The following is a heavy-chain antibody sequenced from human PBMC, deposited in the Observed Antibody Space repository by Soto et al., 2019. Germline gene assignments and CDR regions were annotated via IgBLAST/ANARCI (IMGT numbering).Heavy chain of an antibody. CDR3: ARHVRPSFDY. Sequence: TSETLSLTCTVSGGSISSSTYYWGWIRQPPGKGLEWIGSIYDSGSTYYNPSLKSRVSISVDTSKNQFSLKLSSVTAADTAVYYCARHVRPSFDYWGQGTLVTVSS. V-gene: IGHV4-39*01. CDR1: GGSISSSTYY. CDR2: IYDSGST. J-gene: IGHJ4*02.